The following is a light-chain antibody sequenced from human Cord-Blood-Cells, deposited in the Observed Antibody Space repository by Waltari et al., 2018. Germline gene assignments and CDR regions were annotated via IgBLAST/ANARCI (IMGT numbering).Light chain of an antibody. J-gene: IGLJ1*01. CDR1: SSAGGGYNT. Sequence: QSALTHPPSASGSPGQSVTIAWPATSSAGGGYNTVSWYQQHPVKAPKLMIYEFSKRPSGVPDRFSGSKSGNTASLTVSGLQAEDEADDYCSSYAGSNNYVFGTGTKVTVL. CDR2: EFS. V-gene: IGLV2-8*01. CDR3: SSYAGSNNYV.